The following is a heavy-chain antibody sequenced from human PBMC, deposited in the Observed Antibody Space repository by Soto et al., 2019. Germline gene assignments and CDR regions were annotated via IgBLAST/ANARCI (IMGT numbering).Heavy chain of an antibody. CDR3: ARAWGYSYGFDP. J-gene: IGHJ5*02. CDR2: IIPIFGTA. CDR1: GGTFSSYA. Sequence: SVKVSCKASGGTFSSYAISWVRQAPGQGLEWMGEIIPIFGTANYAQKFQGRVTITADESTSTAYMELSSLRSDDTAVYYCARAWGYSYGFDPWGQGTLVTVSS. D-gene: IGHD5-18*01. V-gene: IGHV1-69*13.